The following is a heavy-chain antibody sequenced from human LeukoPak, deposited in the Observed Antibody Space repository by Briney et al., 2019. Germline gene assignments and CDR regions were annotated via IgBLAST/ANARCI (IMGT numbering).Heavy chain of an antibody. CDR1: GFTFSSYE. D-gene: IGHD5-12*01. Sequence: GGSLRLSCAASGFTFSSYEMNWVRQAPGKGLEGVSYISSSGSTIYYADSAKGRFTISRENAKNSVYVKMNSLRAEDTAVYYCARGPVDSLNWFDPWGQGTLVTVSS. CDR3: ARGPVDSLNWFDP. CDR2: ISSSGSTI. J-gene: IGHJ5*02. V-gene: IGHV3-48*03.